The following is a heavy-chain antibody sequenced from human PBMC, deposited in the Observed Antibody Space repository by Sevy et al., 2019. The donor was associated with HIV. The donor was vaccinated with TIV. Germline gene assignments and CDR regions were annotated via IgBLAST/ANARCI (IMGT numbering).Heavy chain of an antibody. D-gene: IGHD4-4*01. J-gene: IGHJ6*02. CDR2: MYYSGST. Sequence: SETLSLTCTVSGGSISSSSYYWSWIRQPPGKGLEWIGSMYYSGSTYYNPSLKSRVTISVDTSKNQFSLKLSSLTAADTAVYYCASLPPGTVTPALDYYYYYGMDVWGQRTTVTVSS. V-gene: IGHV4-39*01. CDR3: ASLPPGTVTPALDYYYYYGMDV. CDR1: GGSISSSSYY.